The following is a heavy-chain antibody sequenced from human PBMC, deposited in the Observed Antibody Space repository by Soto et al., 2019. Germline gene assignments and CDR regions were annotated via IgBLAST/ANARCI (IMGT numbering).Heavy chain of an antibody. V-gene: IGHV4-31*03. Sequence: QVQLQESGPGLVKPSQTLSLTCTVSGGSISSGGYYWSWIRQHPGKGLEWIGYIYYSGSTYYNPSLKSRVTISVDTSKNQFALKLSSVTAADTAVYYCARITMVRGVIISLYWGQGTLVTVSS. CDR2: IYYSGST. CDR3: ARITMVRGVIISLY. CDR1: GGSISSGGYY. J-gene: IGHJ4*02. D-gene: IGHD3-10*01.